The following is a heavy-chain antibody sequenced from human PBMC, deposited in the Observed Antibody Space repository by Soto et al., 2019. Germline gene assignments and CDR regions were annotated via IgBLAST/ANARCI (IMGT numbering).Heavy chain of an antibody. Sequence: QVQLVQSGAEVKKPGSSVKVSCKASGGTFSSYAISWVRQAPGQGLEWMGGIIPILGTANYAQKFQGRVTITADKSTRSASMELSSLRTEDTDVYYCERENLAARLGGTHNWFDPWGKGTLVTVSS. CDR1: GGTFSSYA. J-gene: IGHJ5*02. CDR3: ERENLAARLGGTHNWFDP. D-gene: IGHD6-6*01. V-gene: IGHV1-69*06. CDR2: IIPILGTA.